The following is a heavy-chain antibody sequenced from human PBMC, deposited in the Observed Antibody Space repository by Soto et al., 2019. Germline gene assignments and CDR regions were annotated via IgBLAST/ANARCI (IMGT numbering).Heavy chain of an antibody. CDR3: ARVRPYGDYVWFDP. D-gene: IGHD4-17*01. V-gene: IGHV1-3*01. Sequence: ASVKVSCKASGYTFTSYAMHWVRQAPGQRLEWMGWINAGNGNTKYSQKFQGRVTITRDTSASTAYMGLSSLRSEDTAVYYCARVRPYGDYVWFDPWGQGTLVTVSS. CDR2: INAGNGNT. J-gene: IGHJ5*02. CDR1: GYTFTSYA.